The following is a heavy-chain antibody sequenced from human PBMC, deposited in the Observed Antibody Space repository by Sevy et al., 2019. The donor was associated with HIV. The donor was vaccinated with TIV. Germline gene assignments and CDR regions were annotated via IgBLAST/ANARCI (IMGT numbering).Heavy chain of an antibody. CDR1: GGSISSSSYY. CDR3: ARNVGYCTNGVCYRGVFDY. J-gene: IGHJ4*02. CDR2: IYYSGST. V-gene: IGHV4-39*01. Sequence: SETLSLTCTVSGGSISSSSYYWGWIRQPPGKGLECIGSIYYSGSTYYNPSLKSRVTISVDTSKNQFSLRLSSVTAADTAVYYCARNVGYCTNGVCYRGVFDYWDQGTLVTVSS. D-gene: IGHD2-8*01.